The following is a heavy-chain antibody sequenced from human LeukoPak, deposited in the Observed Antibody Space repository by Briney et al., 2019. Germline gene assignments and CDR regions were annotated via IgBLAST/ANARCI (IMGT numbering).Heavy chain of an antibody. CDR3: ARASGSFDY. V-gene: IGHV3-33*01. CDR2: IWSDGSNK. J-gene: IGHJ4*02. Sequence: GGSLRLSCEASGFTFSSYGIHWVRQAPGKGLEWVAVIWSDGSNKYYADSVKGRFTISRDNSKNTLYLQLNSLRAEDTAVYYCARASGSFDYWGQGTLVTVSS. CDR1: GFTFSSYG. D-gene: IGHD1-26*01.